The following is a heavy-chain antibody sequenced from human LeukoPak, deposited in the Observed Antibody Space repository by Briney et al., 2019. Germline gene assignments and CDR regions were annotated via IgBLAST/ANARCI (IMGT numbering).Heavy chain of an antibody. Sequence: ASVNVSCKASGGTFSSYAISWVRQAPGQGLEWMGGIIPIFGTANYAQKFQGRVTITADESTSTAYMELSSLRSEDTAVYYCARDLCSGGSCGINYYYYGMDVWGQGTTVTVSS. CDR2: IIPIFGTA. CDR1: GGTFSSYA. J-gene: IGHJ6*02. V-gene: IGHV1-69*13. D-gene: IGHD2-15*01. CDR3: ARDLCSGGSCGINYYYYGMDV.